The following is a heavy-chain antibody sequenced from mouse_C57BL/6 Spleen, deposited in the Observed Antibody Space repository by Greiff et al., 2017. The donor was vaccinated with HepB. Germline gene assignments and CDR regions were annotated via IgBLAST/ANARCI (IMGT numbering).Heavy chain of an antibody. CDR2: IDPEDGET. D-gene: IGHD1-1*01. V-gene: IGHV14-2*01. CDR1: GFNIKDYY. Sequence: EVQLQQSGAELVKPGASVKLSCTASGFNIKDYYMHWVKQRTEQGLEWIGRIDPEDGETKYAPKFQGKATITADTSSNTAYLQLSSLTSEDTAVYYCAKGSLSTTVVATEDYYAMDYWGQGTSVTVSS. J-gene: IGHJ4*01. CDR3: AKGSLSTTVVATEDYYAMDY.